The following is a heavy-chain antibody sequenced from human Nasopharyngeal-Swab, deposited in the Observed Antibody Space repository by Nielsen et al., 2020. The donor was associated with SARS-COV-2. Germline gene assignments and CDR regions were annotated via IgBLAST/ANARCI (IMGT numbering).Heavy chain of an antibody. V-gene: IGHV3-73*01. D-gene: IGHD3-16*01. J-gene: IGHJ4*02. CDR1: GFNFSASA. CDR3: SLLPGLRKSTGGNY. CDR2: IRSESKKFAT. Sequence: GESLKISCAASGFNFSASAIRWVRQASGKGLEWVGHIRSESKKFATAYAASVKGRFTISRDASTSTTYLQMSSLKTADTAVYYCSLLPGLRKSTGGNYWDQGTLVTVSS.